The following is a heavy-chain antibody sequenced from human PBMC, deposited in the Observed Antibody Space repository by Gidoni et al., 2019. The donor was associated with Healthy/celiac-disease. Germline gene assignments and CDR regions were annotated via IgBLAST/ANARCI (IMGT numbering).Heavy chain of an antibody. Sequence: EVQLVESGGGMVKPGGYLRLSCAASGFTCSRYSMNWVRQAPGQGLEWLSSIRSSSSTIYYAVSVKGPFTISRDNPKHSLYQQMNRLRAEDPAVYYGPRGGVGDDGGGQLDFDYWGQGTLVTVSS. CDR3: PRGGVGDDGGGQLDFDY. J-gene: IGHJ4*02. D-gene: IGHD6-6*01. CDR1: GFTCSRYS. CDR2: IRSSSSTI. V-gene: IGHV3-21*01.